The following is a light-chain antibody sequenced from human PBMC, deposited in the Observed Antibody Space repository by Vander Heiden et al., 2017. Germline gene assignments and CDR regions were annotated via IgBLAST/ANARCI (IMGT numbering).Light chain of an antibody. V-gene: IGKV3-20*01. J-gene: IGKJ4*01. CDR2: GAS. CDR1: QSVRSTY. Sequence: EIVLTQSPGTLSLSPGERATLPCRASQSVRSTYLAWYQQRPGQAPRLLIFGASSRAAGIPDRFSGSGSGTDFTLTISRLEPEDFAVYYCQQYDSSPLTFGGGTKLEIK. CDR3: QQYDSSPLT.